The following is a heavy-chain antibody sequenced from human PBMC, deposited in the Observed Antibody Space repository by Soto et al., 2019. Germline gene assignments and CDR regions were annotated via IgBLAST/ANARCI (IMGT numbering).Heavy chain of an antibody. CDR1: GYIFTAYS. V-gene: IGHV1-46*01. CDR2: VNPSGGST. D-gene: IGHD2-15*01. Sequence: QVQLVQSGAEVKKPGASVKVSCKASGYIFTAYSMHWVRQAPVQGLEWMGVVNPSGGSTNYAPKFQGRTLRSRATSTSTVHMDLGSLTSTDTAVSYCARAEKCSDLSCYSESSQRWVKGTLLTFAA. J-gene: IGHJ4*03. CDR3: ARAEKCSDLSCYSESSQR.